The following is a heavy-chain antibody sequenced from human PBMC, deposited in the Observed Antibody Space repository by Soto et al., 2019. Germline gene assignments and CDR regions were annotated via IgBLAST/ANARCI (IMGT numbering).Heavy chain of an antibody. CDR1: GYTFASYD. J-gene: IGHJ4*02. V-gene: IGHV1-8*01. Sequence: QVQLVQSGGEMRQPGASVKVSCKTSGYTFASYDVNWMRQASGQGLEWMGWVNPSSGYSRIVEKFRGRLTMTRDTSLGTVYMELTSLTYDDTAVYYCARGVDAGVDYWGQGTLVTVSS. CDR2: VNPSSGYS. D-gene: IGHD7-27*01. CDR3: ARGVDAGVDY.